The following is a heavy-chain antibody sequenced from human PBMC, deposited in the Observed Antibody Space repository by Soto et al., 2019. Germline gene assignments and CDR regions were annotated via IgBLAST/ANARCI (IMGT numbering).Heavy chain of an antibody. CDR2: INPNSGGT. CDR1: GYTLTDPY. V-gene: IGHV1-2*02. CDR3: ACDGGVASVYGMDD. D-gene: IGHD5-12*01. Sequence: QVHLVQSGAEAKRPGASVKVSCKASGYTLTDPYIHWVRQAPGQGLEWLGWINPNSGGTNYAQKFRGRVTLSRATFISTSYLELGRLTTDDTAVYYCACDGGVASVYGMDDWGQGTTVTVSS. J-gene: IGHJ6*02.